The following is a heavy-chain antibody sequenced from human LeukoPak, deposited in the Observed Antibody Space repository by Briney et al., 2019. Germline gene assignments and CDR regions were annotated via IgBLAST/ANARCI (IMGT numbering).Heavy chain of an antibody. D-gene: IGHD3-3*01. CDR2: IRYDGSKK. CDR1: GFTFTNYA. Sequence: GGSLRLSCAASGFTFTNYAMSWVRQAPGKGLEWVAFIRYDGSKKYYADSVKGRFTISRDNSKNTLYLQMNSLRAEDTAVYYCAKGSKEVLFTRDHHMDVWGKGTTVT. CDR3: AKGSKEVLFTRDHHMDV. J-gene: IGHJ6*03. V-gene: IGHV3-30*02.